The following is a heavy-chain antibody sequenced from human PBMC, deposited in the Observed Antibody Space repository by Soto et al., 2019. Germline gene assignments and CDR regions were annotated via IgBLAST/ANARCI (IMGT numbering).Heavy chain of an antibody. CDR1: GFTFSSYS. J-gene: IGHJ6*02. CDR2: ISSSSSYI. V-gene: IGHV3-21*01. CDR3: ARDCVPPYYDFWSGQYGMHV. Sequence: PWGSLRLSCAASGFTFSSYSINWFRQAPGKGLEWVSSISSSSSYIYYADSVKGRFTISRDNAKNSLYLQMNSLRAEDTAVYYCARDCVPPYYDFWSGQYGMHVWRQGTTVTV. D-gene: IGHD3-3*01.